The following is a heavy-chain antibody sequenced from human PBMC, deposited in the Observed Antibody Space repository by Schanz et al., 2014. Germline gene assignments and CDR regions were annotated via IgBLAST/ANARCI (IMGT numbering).Heavy chain of an antibody. CDR1: GDSISSYY. D-gene: IGHD5-12*01. V-gene: IGHV4-59*01. CDR2: IYSSGST. J-gene: IGHJ6*02. CDR3: ARAEINSGYARYYYGMDV. Sequence: QVQLQESGPGLVKPSETLSLTCTVSGDSISSYYWSWNRQPPGKGLEYIGYIYSSGSTNYNPSLESRVTMSPDTSKNQFSLKLSSVTAADTAVYYCARAEINSGYARYYYGMDVWGQGTTVTVSS.